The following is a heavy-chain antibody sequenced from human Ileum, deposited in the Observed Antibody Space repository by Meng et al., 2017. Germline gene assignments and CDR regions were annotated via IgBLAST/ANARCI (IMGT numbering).Heavy chain of an antibody. Sequence: GPGRVRCSGALVLSCAALCGSFRSNTYGGWVRQPPGKVLEWIGQISHSGSAYYNPSHKSRVTMSVDKSTSQFSLKLTSVTAADTATYYCARHGGYSQDFWGQGTLVTVSS. CDR3: ARHGGYSQDF. V-gene: IGHV4-4*02. J-gene: IGHJ4*02. CDR2: ISHSGSA. D-gene: IGHD4-23*01. CDR1: CGSFRSNTY.